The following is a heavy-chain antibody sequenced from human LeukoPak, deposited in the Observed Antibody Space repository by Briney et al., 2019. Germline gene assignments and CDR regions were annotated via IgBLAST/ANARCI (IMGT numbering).Heavy chain of an antibody. CDR3: ARPLSRLAAAALVY. V-gene: IGHV3-30*19. J-gene: IGHJ4*02. CDR2: ISYDGSNK. CDR1: GFTFSSYG. D-gene: IGHD6-13*01. Sequence: PGGSLRPSCAASGFTFSSYGMHWVRQAPGKGLEWVAVISYDGSNKYYADSVKGRFTISRDNSKNTLYLQMNSLRAEDTAVYYCARPLSRLAAAALVYWGQGTLVTVSS.